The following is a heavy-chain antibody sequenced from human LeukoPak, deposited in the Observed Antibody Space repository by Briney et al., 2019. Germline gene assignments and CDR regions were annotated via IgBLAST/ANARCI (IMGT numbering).Heavy chain of an antibody. V-gene: IGHV3-21*01. CDR3: ARRPSYSSANFDY. D-gene: IGHD6-19*01. CDR2: ISSSHI. J-gene: IGHJ4*02. CDR1: GFTFSSYP. Sequence: GGSLRLSCAASGFTFSSYPMNWVRQAPGKGLEWVSSISSSHIYYTDSVQGRFTNSRDNAKNSLYLQMNSLRAEDTAGYYCARRPSYSSANFDYWGQGTLVTVSS.